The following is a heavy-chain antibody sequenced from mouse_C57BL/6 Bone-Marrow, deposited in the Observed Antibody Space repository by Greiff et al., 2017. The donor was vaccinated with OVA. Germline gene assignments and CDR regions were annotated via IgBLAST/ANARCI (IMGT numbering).Heavy chain of an antibody. Sequence: VQLKQSGAELVRPGASVKLSCTASGFNIKDDYMHWVKQRPEQGLEWIGWIDPENGDTEYASKFQGKATITPDTSSTTAYLQLSSLTSEDTAVYYCTTRITTVDYWGQGTTLTVSS. CDR3: TTRITTVDY. CDR2: IDPENGDT. J-gene: IGHJ2*01. V-gene: IGHV14-4*01. CDR1: GFNIKDDY. D-gene: IGHD1-1*01.